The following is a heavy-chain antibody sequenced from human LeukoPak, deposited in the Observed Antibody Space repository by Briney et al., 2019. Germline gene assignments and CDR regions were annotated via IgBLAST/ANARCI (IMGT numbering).Heavy chain of an antibody. CDR1: GGSISSSSYF. D-gene: IGHD2-2*01. V-gene: IGHV4-39*01. Sequence: SETLSLTCTVSGGSISSSSYFWGWIRQPPGKGLEWIGTVYYSGSTYYNPSLKSRVTISVDTSKNQFSLKLSSVTAADTAVYYCARVCSSTSCFLDHWGQGTLVTVSS. CDR2: VYYSGST. J-gene: IGHJ4*02. CDR3: ARVCSSTSCFLDH.